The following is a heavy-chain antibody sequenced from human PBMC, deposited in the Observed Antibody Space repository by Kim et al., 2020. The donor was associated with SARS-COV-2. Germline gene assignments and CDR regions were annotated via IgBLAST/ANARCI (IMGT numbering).Heavy chain of an antibody. CDR2: INTNTGNP. Sequence: ASVKVSCKASGYTFTSYAMNWVRQAPGQGLEWMGWINTNTGNPTYAQGFTGRFVFSLDTSVSTAYLQISSLKAEDTAVYYCASYFVGSSSVQNWYFDLWGRGTLVTVSS. CDR3: ASYFVGSSSVQNWYFDL. D-gene: IGHD6-13*01. CDR1: GYTFTSYA. J-gene: IGHJ2*01. V-gene: IGHV7-4-1*02.